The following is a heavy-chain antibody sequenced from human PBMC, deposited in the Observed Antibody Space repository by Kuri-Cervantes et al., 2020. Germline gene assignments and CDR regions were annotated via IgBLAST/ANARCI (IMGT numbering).Heavy chain of an antibody. CDR3: AREGYSGSYGDYYYYYGMDV. V-gene: IGHV3-21*01. Sequence: GGSLRLSCAASGFTFSSYWMNWVRQAPGKGLEWVSSISSSSSYIYYADSVKGRFTISRDNAKNSLYLQMNSLRAEDTAVYYCAREGYSGSYGDYYYYYGMDVWGQGTTVTGSS. CDR1: GFTFSSYW. CDR2: ISSSSSYI. J-gene: IGHJ6*02. D-gene: IGHD1-26*01.